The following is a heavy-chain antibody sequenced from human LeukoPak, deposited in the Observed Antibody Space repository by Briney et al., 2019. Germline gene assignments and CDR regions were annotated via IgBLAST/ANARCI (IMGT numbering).Heavy chain of an antibody. CDR2: TYYRSKWYN. D-gene: IGHD6-13*01. Sequence: SQTLSLTCDISGDSVSSDNVAWNWIRQSPSRGLEWLGRTYYRSKWYNDYAVSVKSRITINPDTSKNQFSLQLNSVTPEDTAVYYCARFQQLVPPYWGQGTLVTVSS. V-gene: IGHV6-1*01. CDR1: GDSVSSDNVA. J-gene: IGHJ4*02. CDR3: ARFQQLVPPY.